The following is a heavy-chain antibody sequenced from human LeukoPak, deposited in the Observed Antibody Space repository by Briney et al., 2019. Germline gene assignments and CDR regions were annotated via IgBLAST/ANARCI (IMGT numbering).Heavy chain of an antibody. V-gene: IGHV1-69*13. CDR1: GGTFSSYA. CDR2: IIPIFGTA. Sequence: ASVTVSCKASGGTFSSYAISWVRQAPGQGLEWMGGIIPIFGTANYAQKFQGRVTITADESTSTAYMELSSLRSEDTAVYYCAREPDSLTGRYYFDYWGQGTLVTVSS. J-gene: IGHJ4*02. D-gene: IGHD3-9*01. CDR3: AREPDSLTGRYYFDY.